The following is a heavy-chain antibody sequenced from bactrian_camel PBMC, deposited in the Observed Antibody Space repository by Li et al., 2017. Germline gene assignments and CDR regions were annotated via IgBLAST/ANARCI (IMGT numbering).Heavy chain of an antibody. CDR1: GFTIEELTFDDYD. Sequence: VQLVESGGGSVQAGGSLRLSCTASGFTIEELTFDDYDMSWVRQAPGKGLEWVSRIDSAGRSTIYADSVKGRFTVSRDNAKNTLYLQMNSLKTEDTAMYYCAKSGSNWPYNGMDYWGKGNQVTVS. V-gene: IGHV3-1*01. CDR2: IDSAGRST. D-gene: IGHD6*01. J-gene: IGHJ7*01.